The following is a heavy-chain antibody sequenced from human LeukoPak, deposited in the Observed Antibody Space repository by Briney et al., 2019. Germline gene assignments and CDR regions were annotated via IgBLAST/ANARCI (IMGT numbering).Heavy chain of an antibody. CDR3: AKDSWELRSFDY. CDR1: GFTFSSYA. Sequence: QSGGSLRLSCAASGFTFSSYAMSWVRQAPGKGLEWVSAISGSGGSTYYADSVKGRFTISRDNSKNTLYLQMNSLRAEDTAVYYCAKDSWELRSFDYWGQGTLVTVSS. D-gene: IGHD1-26*01. V-gene: IGHV3-23*01. CDR2: ISGSGGST. J-gene: IGHJ4*02.